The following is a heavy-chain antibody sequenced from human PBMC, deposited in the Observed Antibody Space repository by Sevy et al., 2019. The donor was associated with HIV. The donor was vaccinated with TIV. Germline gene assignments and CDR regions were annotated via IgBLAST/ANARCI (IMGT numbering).Heavy chain of an antibody. V-gene: IGHV3-23*01. CDR3: AKDQYYDILTGPGIASGGDYFDY. CDR2: ISGSGGST. CDR1: GFTFSSYA. J-gene: IGHJ4*02. D-gene: IGHD3-9*01. Sequence: GGSLRLSCAASGFTFSSYAMSWVRQAPGKGLEWVSAISGSGGSTYYADSVKGRFTISRDKSKNTLYLQMNSLRAEDTAVYYCAKDQYYDILTGPGIASGGDYFDYWGQGTLVTVSS.